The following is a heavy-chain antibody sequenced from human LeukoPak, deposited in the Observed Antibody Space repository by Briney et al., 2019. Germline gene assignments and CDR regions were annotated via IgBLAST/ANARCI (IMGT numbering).Heavy chain of an antibody. CDR1: GFTFSSYW. V-gene: IGHV3-74*01. CDR3: AKEYDLIAVAYLFDP. J-gene: IGHJ5*02. D-gene: IGHD6-19*01. CDR2: INSDGSST. Sequence: GGSLRLSCAASGFTFSSYWMHWVRQAPGKGLVWVSRINSDGSSTSYADSVKGRFTISRDNAKNTLYLQMNSLRAEDTAVYYCAKEYDLIAVAYLFDPWGQGTLVTVSS.